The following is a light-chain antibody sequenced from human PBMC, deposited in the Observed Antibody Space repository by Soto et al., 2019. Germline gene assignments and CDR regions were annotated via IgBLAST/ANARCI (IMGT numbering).Light chain of an antibody. CDR2: EVD. CDR1: SSDVGSYNL. J-gene: IGLJ2*01. CDR3: CSYAGSTTFVV. V-gene: IGLV2-23*02. Sequence: QSVLTQPASVSGSPGQSITISCTGTSSDVGSYNLISWYQQHPGKAPKLIIYEVDKWPSGVSNRFSGSKSGNTASLIISGLQAEDEADYYCCSYAGSTTFVVFGGGTKLTVL.